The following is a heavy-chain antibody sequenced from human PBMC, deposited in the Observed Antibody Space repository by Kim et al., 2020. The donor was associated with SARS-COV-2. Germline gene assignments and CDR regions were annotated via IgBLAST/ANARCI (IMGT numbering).Heavy chain of an antibody. D-gene: IGHD3-22*01. CDR3: ATDSSGYYHFDY. Sequence: SETLSLTCTVSGVSISSSSYYWGWIRQPPGKGLEWIGSIYYSGSTYYNPSLKSRVTISVDTSKNQFSLKLSSVTAADTAVYYCATDSSGYYHFDYWGQGTLVTVSS. J-gene: IGHJ4*02. CDR2: IYYSGST. V-gene: IGHV4-39*01. CDR1: GVSISSSSYY.